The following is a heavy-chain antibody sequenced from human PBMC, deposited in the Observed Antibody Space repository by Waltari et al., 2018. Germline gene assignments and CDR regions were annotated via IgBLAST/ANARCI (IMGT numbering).Heavy chain of an antibody. J-gene: IGHJ6*02. CDR2: IYTSGST. CDR3: ARARRWFGGKGYYYGMDV. D-gene: IGHD3-10*01. V-gene: IGHV4-4*07. Sequence: QVQLQESGPGLVKPSATLSLTCTVSGGSISSYYWRWIRQHAGKGLEWIGRIYTSGSTNYNPSLKSRVTMSVDTSKNQFSLKLSSVTAADTAVYYCARARRWFGGKGYYYGMDVWGQGTTVTVSS. CDR1: GGSISSYY.